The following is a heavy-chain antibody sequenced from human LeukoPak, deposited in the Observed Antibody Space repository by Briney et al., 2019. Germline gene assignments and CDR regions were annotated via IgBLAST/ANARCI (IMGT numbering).Heavy chain of an antibody. D-gene: IGHD3-16*01. CDR3: ARSLRLGDPGYIDY. Sequence: KRGDSLKISCKGSGYRFTSYWIGWVRQMPGKGLEWMGIIYPGDSDTRYRPSSQGQVTISADKSISTAYLQWSSLKASDTAMYYCARSLRLGDPGYIDYWGQGTLVTVSS. CDR1: GYRFTSYW. V-gene: IGHV5-51*01. CDR2: IYPGDSDT. J-gene: IGHJ4*02.